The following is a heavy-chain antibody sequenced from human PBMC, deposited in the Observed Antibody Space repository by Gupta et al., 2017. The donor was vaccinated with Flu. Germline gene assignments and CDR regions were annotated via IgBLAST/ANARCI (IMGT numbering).Heavy chain of an antibody. CDR3: ATVTSGC. CDR1: GFTFSSSS. V-gene: IGHV3-74*03. D-gene: IGHD4-17*01. Sequence: EMQLVESGGGLVQLGGSLSLSCAASGFTFSSSSLQWVRQALGKGLVWVSRINPDGSSTTYAESVKGRFTISRDNAKNTLYLQMNSLGDDDTAVYYCATVTSGCWGQGTLVTVSS. CDR2: INPDGSST. J-gene: IGHJ4*02.